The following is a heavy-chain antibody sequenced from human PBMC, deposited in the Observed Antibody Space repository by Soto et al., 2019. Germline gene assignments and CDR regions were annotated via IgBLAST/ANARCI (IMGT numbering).Heavy chain of an antibody. CDR3: ARTNYSNYEGNFDY. V-gene: IGHV4-59*01. CDR2: IYYSGST. CDR1: GGSISSYY. Sequence: SETLSLTCTVSGGSISSYYWSWIRQPPGKGLEWIGYIYYSGSTNYNPSLKSRVTISVDTSKNQFSLKLSSVTAADTAVYYCARTNYSNYEGNFDYWGQGTLVTVSS. J-gene: IGHJ4*02. D-gene: IGHD4-4*01.